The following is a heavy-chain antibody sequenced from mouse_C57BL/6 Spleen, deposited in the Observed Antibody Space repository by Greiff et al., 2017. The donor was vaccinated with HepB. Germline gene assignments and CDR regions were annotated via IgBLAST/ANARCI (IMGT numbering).Heavy chain of an antibody. D-gene: IGHD1-1*01. CDR3: ARSDGSSFAY. V-gene: IGHV1-52*01. CDR2: IDPSDSET. J-gene: IGHJ3*01. CDR1: GYTFTSYW. Sequence: VQLQQSGAELVRPGSSVKLSCKASGYTFTSYWMHWVKQRPIQGLEWIGNIDPSDSETHYNQKFKDKATLTVDKSSSTAYMQLSSLTSEDSAVYYCARSDGSSFAYWGQGTLVTVSA.